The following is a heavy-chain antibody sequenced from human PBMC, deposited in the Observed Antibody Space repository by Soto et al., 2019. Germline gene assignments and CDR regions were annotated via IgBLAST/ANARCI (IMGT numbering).Heavy chain of an antibody. J-gene: IGHJ4*02. CDR2: INSDGSRT. CDR3: ARDSSPYYDFWSGFYTYFDD. Sequence: PGGSLRLSCAASGFTFSSHWMHWVRQAPGKGLVWVSRINSDGSRTNYADSVKGRFTISRDNAKNTLYLQINSLRADDTAVYYCARDSSPYYDFWSGFYTYFDDSGQGALVTVSS. CDR1: GFTFSSHW. V-gene: IGHV3-74*01. D-gene: IGHD3-3*01.